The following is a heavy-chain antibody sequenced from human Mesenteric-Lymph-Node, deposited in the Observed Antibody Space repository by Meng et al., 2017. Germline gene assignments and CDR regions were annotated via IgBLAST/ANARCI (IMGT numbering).Heavy chain of an antibody. V-gene: IGHV1-2*02. Sequence: ASVKVSCKASGYTFTGYYMHWVRQAPGQGLEWMGWINPNSGGTSYAQKFQGRVTMTRDTSTSTVYMELSSLRSEDTAVYYCARDRGPGGNLDYWGQGTLVTVSS. CDR1: GYTFTGYY. J-gene: IGHJ4*02. CDR3: ARDRGPGGNLDY. CDR2: INPNSGGT. D-gene: IGHD1-14*01.